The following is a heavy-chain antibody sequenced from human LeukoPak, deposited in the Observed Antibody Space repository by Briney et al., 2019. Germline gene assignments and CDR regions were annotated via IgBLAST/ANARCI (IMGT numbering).Heavy chain of an antibody. CDR2: IKSDGSET. V-gene: IGHV3-74*01. D-gene: IGHD5-24*01. CDR1: GFPLRSNW. J-gene: IGHJ4*02. CDR3: ARTDNLDY. Sequence: GGSLRLSCAASGFPLRSNWMHWVRQAPGMGLVWVSRIKSDGSETSYADSVKGRFTISRDNAKNTLYLQMNSLRAEDTAVYYCARTDNLDYWGQGTLVTVSS.